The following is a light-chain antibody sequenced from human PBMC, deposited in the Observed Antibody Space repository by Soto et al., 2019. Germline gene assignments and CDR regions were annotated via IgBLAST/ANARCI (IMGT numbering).Light chain of an antibody. CDR2: END. Sequence: QSVLTQPPSVSASPGQRVTISCSGSTSNIGYNFVSWYQQFPGAAPQLLIFENDKRVSGTPDRFSGSKSGTSGTLAITGLQTGDEADDYCATWESSLSIAVFGGGTKVTVL. J-gene: IGLJ2*01. CDR1: TSNIGYNF. CDR3: ATWESSLSIAV. V-gene: IGLV1-51*02.